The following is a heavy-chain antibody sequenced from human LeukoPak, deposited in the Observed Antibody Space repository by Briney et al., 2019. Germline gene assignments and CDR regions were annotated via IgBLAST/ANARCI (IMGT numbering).Heavy chain of an antibody. CDR2: ISPYNGDT. Sequence: ASVKVSCKASDYDFTSVGITWVRQAPGQGLEWMGWISPYNGDTRYVQKLQGRVTMTTDTSTSTAYREVRSLRFDDTAVYYCARAGSGSGWYFDYWGQGTLVTVSS. CDR1: DYDFTSVG. J-gene: IGHJ4*02. D-gene: IGHD6-19*01. V-gene: IGHV1-18*01. CDR3: ARAGSGSGWYFDY.